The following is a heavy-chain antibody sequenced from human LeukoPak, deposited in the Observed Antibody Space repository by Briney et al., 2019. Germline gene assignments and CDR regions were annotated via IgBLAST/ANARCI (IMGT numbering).Heavy chain of an antibody. CDR3: ARGGRQRAPGSSSGYSTNWFDP. Sequence: SETLSLTCAVYGGSFSGYYWSWIRQPPGKGLEWIGEINHSGSTNYNPSLKSRVTISVDTSKNQFSLKLSSVTAADTAVYYCARGGRQRAPGSSSGYSTNWFDPWGQGTLVTVSS. D-gene: IGHD3-22*01. V-gene: IGHV4-34*01. CDR2: INHSGST. CDR1: GGSFSGYY. J-gene: IGHJ5*02.